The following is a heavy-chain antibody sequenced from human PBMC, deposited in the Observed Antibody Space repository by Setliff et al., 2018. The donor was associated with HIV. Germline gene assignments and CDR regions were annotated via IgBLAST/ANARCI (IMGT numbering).Heavy chain of an antibody. Sequence: GGSLRLSCVGSGFNIEEYAMAWVRQVPGKGLEWVSSISWNSVKIDYADFVKGRFTISRDNSKNTLYLQMNSLRVEDTAVYYCARETMYDSRGYLSHYFDYWGQGAPVTVSS. J-gene: IGHJ4*02. D-gene: IGHD3-22*01. CDR1: GFNIEEYA. CDR2: ISWNSVKI. V-gene: IGHV3-9*01. CDR3: ARETMYDSRGYLSHYFDY.